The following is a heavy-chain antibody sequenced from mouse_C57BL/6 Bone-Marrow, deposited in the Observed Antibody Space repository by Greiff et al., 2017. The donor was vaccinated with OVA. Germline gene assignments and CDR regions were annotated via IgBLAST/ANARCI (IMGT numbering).Heavy chain of an antibody. CDR3: TRVDYYYGPAWFAH. CDR1: GFTFSSYA. Sequence: EVMLVESGEGLVKPGGSLKLSCAASGFTFSSYAMSWVRQTPEKRLEWVAYISSGGDYIYYADTVKGRFTISRDNARNTLYLQMSSLKSEDTAMYYCTRVDYYYGPAWFAHWGQGTLVTVSA. V-gene: IGHV5-9-1*02. CDR2: ISSGGDYI. D-gene: IGHD1-1*01. J-gene: IGHJ3*01.